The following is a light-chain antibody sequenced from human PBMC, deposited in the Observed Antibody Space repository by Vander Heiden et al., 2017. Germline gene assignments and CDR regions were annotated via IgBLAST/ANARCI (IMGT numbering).Light chain of an antibody. CDR1: QSVLYSSNNKNY. CDR2: WAS. CDR3: QQYDSTPFT. Sequence: DIVMTQSPDSLAVSLGERATINCKYSQSVLYSSNNKNYLAWYQQKPGQPPKLLIYWASTRESGVPDRFSGSGSGTDFTLTISSLQAEDVAVYYCQQYDSTPFTFGHGTKVDIK. V-gene: IGKV4-1*01. J-gene: IGKJ3*01.